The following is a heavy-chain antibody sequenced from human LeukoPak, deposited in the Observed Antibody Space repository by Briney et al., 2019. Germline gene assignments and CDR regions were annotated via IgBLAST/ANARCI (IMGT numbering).Heavy chain of an antibody. CDR3: AKDFLPGYASLYYWFDP. Sequence: GGSLRLSCAASGITFSSYAMSWVRQAPGKGLEWVSAISGSGGSTYYADSVKGRFTISRDNSKNTLYLQMNSLRAEDTAVYYCAKDFLPGYASLYYWFDPWGQGTLVTVSS. CDR1: GITFSSYA. V-gene: IGHV3-23*01. D-gene: IGHD3-16*01. CDR2: ISGSGGST. J-gene: IGHJ5*02.